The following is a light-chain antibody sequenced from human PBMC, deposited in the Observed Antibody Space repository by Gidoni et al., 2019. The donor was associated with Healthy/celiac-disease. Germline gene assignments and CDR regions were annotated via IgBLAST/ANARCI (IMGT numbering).Light chain of an antibody. Sequence: EIVLTQSPATLSLSPGERATLSCSASQSVSSDLAWYQQKPGQAPRLLIYDASNRAPGIPARFSGSGSGTDFTLTISSLELEDFAVYYCQQRSNWPPSFGPGTKVDIK. CDR1: QSVSSD. V-gene: IGKV3-11*01. CDR3: QQRSNWPPS. J-gene: IGKJ3*01. CDR2: DAS.